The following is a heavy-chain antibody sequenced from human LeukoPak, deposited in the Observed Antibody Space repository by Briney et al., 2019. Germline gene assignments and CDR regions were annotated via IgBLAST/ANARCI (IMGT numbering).Heavy chain of an antibody. J-gene: IGHJ6*03. CDR1: GYSISIGYY. V-gene: IGHV4-38-2*01. CDR3: ARQHDSYYYYYIDV. CDR2: LYHSDSA. Sequence: SETLSLTCAVSGYSISIGYYWVWIRQPPGRGLEWIGSLYHSDSAYYNTSLRSRVSMSVDTSKNQFSLTLSFVTAADTAVYYCARQHDSYYYYYIDVWGSGTTVTVSS.